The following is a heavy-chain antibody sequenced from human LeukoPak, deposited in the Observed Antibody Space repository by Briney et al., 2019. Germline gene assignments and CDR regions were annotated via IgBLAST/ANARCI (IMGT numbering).Heavy chain of an antibody. V-gene: IGHV3-7*01. CDR2: INEDGSEK. CDR1: GFTFSSYW. CDR3: ARDFGSGGDNYYYGMDV. D-gene: IGHD3-3*01. J-gene: IGHJ6*02. Sequence: GGSLRLSCAASGFTFSSYWMNWVRQAPGKGLEWVANINEDGSEKNYVDSVKGRFTISRDNSKNTLYLQMNSLRAEDTAVYYCARDFGSGGDNYYYGMDVWGQGTTVTVSS.